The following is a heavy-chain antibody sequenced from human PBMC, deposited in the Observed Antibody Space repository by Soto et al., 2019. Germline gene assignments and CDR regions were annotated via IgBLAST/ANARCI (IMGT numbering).Heavy chain of an antibody. V-gene: IGHV3-15*01. CDR1: GFTFTNAW. J-gene: IGHJ5*02. Sequence: GGSLRLSCAASGFTFTNAWMSWVRQAPGKGLEWVGRIKSKSHGGTTDYAAPVKGRFTISRDDSRNTLYLQMNSLKTEDTAVYYCTTDVPYYYGPGEVDHRGQGTLVTVSS. CDR3: TTDVPYYYGPGEVDH. CDR2: IKSKSHGGTT. D-gene: IGHD3-10*01.